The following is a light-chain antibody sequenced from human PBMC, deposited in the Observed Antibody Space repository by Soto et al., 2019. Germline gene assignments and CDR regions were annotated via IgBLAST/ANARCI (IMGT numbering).Light chain of an antibody. Sequence: DIQMTQSPSTLSASVGDRVTITCRASQSISSWLAWYQQKPGKAPKLLIYKASSLKSGVPSRCSGSGSGTEFTLTISSLQADDIAPYYCQQYNSYSRTFGQGTKVEIK. J-gene: IGKJ1*01. CDR1: QSISSW. V-gene: IGKV1-5*03. CDR3: QQYNSYSRT. CDR2: KAS.